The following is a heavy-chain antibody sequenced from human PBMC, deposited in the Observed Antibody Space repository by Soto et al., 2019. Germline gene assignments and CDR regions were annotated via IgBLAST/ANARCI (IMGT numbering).Heavy chain of an antibody. J-gene: IGHJ4*02. V-gene: IGHV4-30-2*01. CDR2: IYHSGST. CDR3: ARDKITGLFDY. CDR1: GGSISSGGYS. D-gene: IGHD2-8*02. Sequence: CAVSGGSISSGGYSWSWIRQPPGKGLEWIGYIYHSGSTYYNPSLKSRVTISVDTSKNQFSLKLTSVTAADTAVYYCARDKITGLFDYWGQGTLVTVSS.